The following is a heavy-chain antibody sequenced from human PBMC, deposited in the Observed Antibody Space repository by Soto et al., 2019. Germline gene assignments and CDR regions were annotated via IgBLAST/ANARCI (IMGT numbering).Heavy chain of an antibody. D-gene: IGHD6-13*01. CDR2: ISGSGGST. J-gene: IGHJ3*02. Sequence: EVQLLESGGGLVQPGGSLRLSCAASGFTFSSYAMSWVRQAPGKGLEWVSAISGSGGSTYYADSVKGRFTISRDNSKTTLYLQMNSLRAEDTAVYYCAKVGPGDSRSWYEAFDIWGQGTMVTVSS. CDR1: GFTFSSYA. CDR3: AKVGPGDSRSWYEAFDI. V-gene: IGHV3-23*01.